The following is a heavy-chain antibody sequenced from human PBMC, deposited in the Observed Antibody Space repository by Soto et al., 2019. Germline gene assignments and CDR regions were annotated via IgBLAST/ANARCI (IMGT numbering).Heavy chain of an antibody. D-gene: IGHD3-16*02. V-gene: IGHV3-73*01. J-gene: IGHJ3*02. CDR1: GFTVIGSA. CDR2: IRSKTNSYAI. Sequence: EVQLVESGGCLVQPGGSLKLSCAASGFTVIGSAVHWVRQAPGKGLEWVGRIRSKTNSYAIAYAASVEGRLTIPRDDSKNTAYLQMKRLKTEDTAVYYCTCQLGELSCPRAFDIWGQGTMVTVSS. CDR3: TCQLGELSCPRAFDI.